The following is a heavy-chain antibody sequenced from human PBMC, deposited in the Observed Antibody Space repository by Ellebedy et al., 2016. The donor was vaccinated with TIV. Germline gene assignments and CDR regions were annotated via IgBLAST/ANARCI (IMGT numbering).Heavy chain of an antibody. D-gene: IGHD2-8*01. Sequence: SETLSLTXTVSGGSVSSGSYYWSWIRQPPGKGLEWIGYIYYSGSTNYNPSLKSRVTISVDTSKNQFSLKLSSVTAADTAVYYCASLMVYASYYYGMDVWGQGTTVTVSS. V-gene: IGHV4-61*01. CDR1: GGSVSSGSYY. J-gene: IGHJ6*02. CDR3: ASLMVYASYYYGMDV. CDR2: IYYSGST.